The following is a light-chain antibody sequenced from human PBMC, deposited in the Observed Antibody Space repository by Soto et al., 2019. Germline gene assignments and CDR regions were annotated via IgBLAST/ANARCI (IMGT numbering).Light chain of an antibody. CDR1: QTIYSN. Sequence: IVMTQSPATLSVSPGERATLSCRAGQTIYSNVAWYQQRPGQAPRLLIYGASTRATGIPARFSGSGSGTEFTLTISSLQSEDFAVYYCQQYNNWPKTFGQGTKVDI. V-gene: IGKV3-15*01. CDR2: GAS. CDR3: QQYNNWPKT. J-gene: IGKJ1*01.